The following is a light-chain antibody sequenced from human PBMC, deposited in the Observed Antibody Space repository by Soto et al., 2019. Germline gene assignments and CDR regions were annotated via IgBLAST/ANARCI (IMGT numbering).Light chain of an antibody. CDR3: VLYMGSGIWV. J-gene: IGLJ3*02. Sequence: QAVVTQEPSFSVSPGRTVTLTCGLSSGSVSTSYYPSWYQQTPGQAPRTLIYSTNTRSPGVPDRFSGSILGNKAALTITGAQADDESDYYCVLYMGSGIWVFGGGTKHRP. V-gene: IGLV8-61*01. CDR1: SGSVSTSYY. CDR2: STN.